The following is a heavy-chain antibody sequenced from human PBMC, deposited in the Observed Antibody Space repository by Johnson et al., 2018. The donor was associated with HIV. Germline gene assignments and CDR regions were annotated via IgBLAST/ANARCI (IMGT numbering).Heavy chain of an antibody. V-gene: IGHV3-30*04. Sequence: QVRLVESGGGVVQPGRSLRLSCAASGFTFSSYAMHWVRQAPGKGLEWVAVISYDGSNKYYADSVKGRFTISRDNSKNTLYLQMNSLRAEDTAVYYCAREKIRAFDIWGQGTMVTVSS. J-gene: IGHJ3*02. CDR2: ISYDGSNK. CDR3: AREKIRAFDI. CDR1: GFTFSSYA.